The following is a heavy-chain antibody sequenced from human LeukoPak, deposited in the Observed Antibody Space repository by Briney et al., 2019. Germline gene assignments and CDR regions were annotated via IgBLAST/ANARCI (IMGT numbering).Heavy chain of an antibody. CDR3: ARAAGSDSRDYFDY. J-gene: IGHJ4*02. V-gene: IGHV1-2*02. D-gene: IGHD2-21*02. Sequence: ASVTVSCKSSGYIFTGYYMHWVRQGPGPGLEWMGLINPNSGGTNYAQKFQGRVTMTRDTSISTAYMELSGLRSDDTAVYYCARAAGSDSRDYFDYWGQGTLVTVSS. CDR2: INPNSGGT. CDR1: GYIFTGYY.